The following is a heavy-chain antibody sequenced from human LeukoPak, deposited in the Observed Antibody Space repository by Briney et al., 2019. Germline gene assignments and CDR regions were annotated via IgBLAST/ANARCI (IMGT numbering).Heavy chain of an antibody. CDR1: GGSFSGYY. Sequence: PSETLSLTCAVYGGSFSGYYWSWIRQPPGKGLEWIGEINHSGSTNYNPSLKSRVTISVDTSKNQFSLRVRSVTAADTAVYYCARGPPNGHDDSSGYYVPACFDYWGQGTLVTVSS. CDR2: INHSGST. V-gene: IGHV4-34*01. CDR3: ARGPPNGHDDSSGYYVPACFDY. D-gene: IGHD3-22*01. J-gene: IGHJ4*02.